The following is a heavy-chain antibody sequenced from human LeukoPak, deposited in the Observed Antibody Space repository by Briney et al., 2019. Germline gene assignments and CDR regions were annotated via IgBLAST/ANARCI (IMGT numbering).Heavy chain of an antibody. V-gene: IGHV4-39*01. CDR2: IYYSGNT. Sequence: SETLSLTCIVSGGSISTSAYYWGWIRQPPGEGLQWIGSIYYSGNTYYNSSLKSRVTISVDTSTSQFSLRLSSVTAADTAVYYCARLDPPWIRGEPTWGQGTLVTVSS. CDR3: ARLDPPWIRGEPT. CDR1: GGSISTSAYY. J-gene: IGHJ5*02. D-gene: IGHD3-16*01.